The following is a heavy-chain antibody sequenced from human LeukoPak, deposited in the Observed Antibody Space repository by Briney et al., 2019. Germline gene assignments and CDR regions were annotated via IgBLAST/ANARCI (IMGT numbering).Heavy chain of an antibody. CDR1: GFTFSAYW. J-gene: IGHJ4*02. V-gene: IGHV3-7*01. CDR2: IRQDGDQT. Sequence: GGSLRLSCAASGFTFSAYWMHWVRQAPGEGLEWLADIRQDGDQTYYADCVKGRFTISRDNAKTSLYLQLHSLSADATAVYYCAKDLASTGALDLWGQGTLVTVSS. CDR3: AKDLASTGALDL. D-gene: IGHD1-14*01.